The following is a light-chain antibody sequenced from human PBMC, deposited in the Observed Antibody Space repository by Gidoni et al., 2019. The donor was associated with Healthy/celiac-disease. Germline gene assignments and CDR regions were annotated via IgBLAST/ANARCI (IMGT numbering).Light chain of an antibody. V-gene: IGKV3-15*01. CDR1: QSVSSN. CDR2: GAS. CDR3: QQYNNWPPIT. J-gene: IGKJ5*01. Sequence: IVMTHPPATLSVSPGERATLSCRASQSVSSNLAWYQQKPGQATRLLIYGASTRATGIPARFSGSGSGTEFTLTISSLQSEDFAVYYCQQYNNWPPITFGQGTRLEIK.